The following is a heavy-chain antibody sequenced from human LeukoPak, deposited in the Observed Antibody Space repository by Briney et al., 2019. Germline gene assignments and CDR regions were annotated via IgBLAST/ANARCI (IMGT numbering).Heavy chain of an antibody. CDR1: GGSISSSSYY. J-gene: IGHJ5*02. D-gene: IGHD3-3*01. CDR3: ARLGNYDFWSGYFNWFDP. CDR2: IYYSGST. V-gene: IGHV4-39*01. Sequence: PSETLPLTCTVSGGSISSSSYYWGWIRQPPGKGLEWIGSIYYSGSTYYNPSLKSRVTISVDTSKNQFSLKLSSVTAADTAVYYCARLGNYDFWSGYFNWFDPWGQGTLVTVSS.